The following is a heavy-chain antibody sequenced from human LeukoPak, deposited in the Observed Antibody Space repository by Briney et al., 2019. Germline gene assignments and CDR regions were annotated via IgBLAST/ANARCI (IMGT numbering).Heavy chain of an antibody. D-gene: IGHD2-15*01. CDR2: IVVGSGNT. CDR3: AAAVYCSGGSCYGDAFDI. J-gene: IGHJ3*02. Sequence: GTSVKVSCKASGFTFTSSAMQWARQARGQRLEWIGWIVVGSGNTNYAQKFQERVTITRDMSTSTAYMELSSLRSEDTAVYYCAAAVYCSGGSCYGDAFDIWGQGTMVTVSS. CDR1: GFTFTSSA. V-gene: IGHV1-58*02.